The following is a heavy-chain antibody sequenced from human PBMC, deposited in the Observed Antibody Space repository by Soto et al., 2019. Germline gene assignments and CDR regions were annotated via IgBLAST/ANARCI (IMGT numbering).Heavy chain of an antibody. D-gene: IGHD3-3*01. V-gene: IGHV4-59*01. CDR2: ISYTGST. Sequence: EQLQESGPRLGKHSETLSRTCSVSGGSISNYHWSWIRQPPGKGLEWIGYISYTGSTNYSPSLKSRVTMLLATSKKQFSLKLSSVTAADTAVYYCARVAADAYWSGYDDYWGQGTLVTVSS. CDR3: ARVAADAYWSGYDDY. J-gene: IGHJ4*02. CDR1: GGSISNYH.